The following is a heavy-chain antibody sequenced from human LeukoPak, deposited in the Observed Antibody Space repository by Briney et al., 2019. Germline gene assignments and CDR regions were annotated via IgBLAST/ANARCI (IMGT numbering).Heavy chain of an antibody. V-gene: IGHV1-69*06. J-gene: IGHJ3*02. CDR2: IIPIFGTA. CDR3: ARSRRVVVGSDAFDI. D-gene: IGHD2-15*01. Sequence: RASVKVSCKASGGTFSSYAIGWVRQAPGQGLEWMGGIIPIFGTANYAQKFQGRVTITADKSTSTAYMELSSLRSEDTAVYYCARSRRVVVGSDAFDIWGQGTMVTVSS. CDR1: GGTFSSYA.